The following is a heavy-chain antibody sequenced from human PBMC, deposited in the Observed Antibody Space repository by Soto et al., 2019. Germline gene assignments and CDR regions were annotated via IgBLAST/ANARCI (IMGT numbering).Heavy chain of an antibody. J-gene: IGHJ4*02. V-gene: IGHV3-7*03. CDR3: ARVVTYYYDSSGYYSPPFDY. D-gene: IGHD3-22*01. CDR2: IKQDGSEK. Sequence: GSLRLSCAASGFTFSSYWMSWVRQAPGKGLEWVANIKQDGSEKYYVGSVKGRFTISRDNAKNSLYLQMNSLRAEDTAVYYCARVVTYYYDSSGYYSPPFDYWGQGTLVTVSS. CDR1: GFTFSSYW.